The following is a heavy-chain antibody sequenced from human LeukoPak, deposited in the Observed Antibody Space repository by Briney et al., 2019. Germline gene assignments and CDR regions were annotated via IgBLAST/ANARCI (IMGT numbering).Heavy chain of an antibody. V-gene: IGHV3-21*01. CDR2: ISSSSSYI. D-gene: IGHD6-13*01. J-gene: IGHJ4*02. CDR3: AKDQKDSTSWYFDY. CDR1: GFTFSSYS. Sequence: PGGSLRLSCAASGFTFSSYSMNWVRQAPGKGLEWVSFISSSSSYIYYADSVKGRFTISRDNSRNTMYPQMNSLRAEDTALYYCAKDQKDSTSWYFDYWGQGTLVTVSS.